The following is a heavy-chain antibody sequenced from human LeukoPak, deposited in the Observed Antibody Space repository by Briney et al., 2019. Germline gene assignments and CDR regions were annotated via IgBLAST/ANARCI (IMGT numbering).Heavy chain of an antibody. D-gene: IGHD6-19*01. Sequence: GGSLRLSCAASGFTFNTYVMHWVRQAPGKGLEWVALIQSDGSNEYYADSVKGRFTISRDNSKNTLYLQMNSLRVEDTAIYYCVADFDYWGQGTLVTVS. CDR1: GFTFNTYV. V-gene: IGHV3-30*02. CDR2: IQSDGSNE. J-gene: IGHJ4*02. CDR3: VADFDY.